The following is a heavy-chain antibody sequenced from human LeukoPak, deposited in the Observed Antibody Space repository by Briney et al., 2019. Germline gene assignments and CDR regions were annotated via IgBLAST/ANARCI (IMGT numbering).Heavy chain of an antibody. CDR1: GFTFSSYA. Sequence: GGSLRLSCAASGFTFSSYAMSWVRQAPGKGLEWVSAVSGSGGSTYYADSVKGRFTISRDNSKNTLYLQMNSLRAEDTAVYYCAKDQDYGDYAYWGQGTLVTVFS. J-gene: IGHJ4*02. CDR2: VSGSGGST. V-gene: IGHV3-23*01. CDR3: AKDQDYGDYAY. D-gene: IGHD4-17*01.